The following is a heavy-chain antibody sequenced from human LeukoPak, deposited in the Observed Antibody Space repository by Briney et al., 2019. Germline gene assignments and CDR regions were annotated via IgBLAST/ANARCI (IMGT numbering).Heavy chain of an antibody. V-gene: IGHV1-69*01. J-gene: IGHJ3*02. Sequence: ASVKVSCKASGGTFSSYAISWVRQAPGQGLEWMGGIIPILGTANYAQKFQGRVTITADESTSTAYMERSSLRSEDTAVYYCARGVGATVGINAFDIWGQGKMVTVSS. CDR3: ARGVGATVGINAFDI. CDR1: GGTFSSYA. CDR2: IIPILGTA. D-gene: IGHD1-26*01.